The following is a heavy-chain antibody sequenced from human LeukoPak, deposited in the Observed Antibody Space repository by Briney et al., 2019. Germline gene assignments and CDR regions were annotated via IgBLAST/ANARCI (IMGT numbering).Heavy chain of an antibody. J-gene: IGHJ4*02. CDR1: GFTFSSYA. V-gene: IGHV3-23*01. Sequence: PGGSLRLSCAASGFTFSSYAMSWVRQAPGKGLEWVSAISGSGGSTYYADSVKGRFTISRDNSENTLYLEMSSLRVEDTAVYYCAKAKTVAARGYFFDHWGQGALVTVSS. D-gene: IGHD6-6*01. CDR3: AKAKTVAARGYFFDH. CDR2: ISGSGGST.